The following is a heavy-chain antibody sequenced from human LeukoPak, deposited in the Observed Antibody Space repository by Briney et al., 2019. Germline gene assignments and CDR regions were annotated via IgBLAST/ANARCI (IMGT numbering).Heavy chain of an antibody. Sequence: KPSETLSLTCAVYGGSFSGYYWSWIRQPPRKGLEWIGEINHSGSTNYNPSLKSRVTISVDTYKNQFSLKLSSVTAADTAVYFCAREIGSYTYWGQGTLVTVSS. CDR3: AREIGSYTY. J-gene: IGHJ4*02. D-gene: IGHD3-10*01. V-gene: IGHV4-34*01. CDR1: GGSFSGYY. CDR2: INHSGST.